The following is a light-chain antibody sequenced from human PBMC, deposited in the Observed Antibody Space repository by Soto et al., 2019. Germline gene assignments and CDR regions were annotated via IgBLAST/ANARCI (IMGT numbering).Light chain of an antibody. CDR2: EVS. Sequence: QSVLTQPASVSGSPGQSITISCTGTSSDVGGYNYVSWYLQHPGKAPKLMIYEVSNRPSGVSNRFSGSKSGNTASLTISGLQAEDEADYYCSSYTSSSTPYVVFGGGTKLTVL. V-gene: IGLV2-14*01. CDR3: SSYTSSSTPYVV. J-gene: IGLJ2*01. CDR1: SSDVGGYNY.